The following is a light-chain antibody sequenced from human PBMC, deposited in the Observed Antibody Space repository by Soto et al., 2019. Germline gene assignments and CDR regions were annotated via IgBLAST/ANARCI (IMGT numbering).Light chain of an antibody. Sequence: VLTQSSSASASLGSSVKVTCTLSSGHSSYIIAWHQQQPGKAPRYLMKLEGSGSYNKGSGVPDRFSGSSSGADRYLTISNLQSEDEADYYCETWDSNTRVFGTGTKLTVL. CDR1: SGHSSYI. J-gene: IGLJ1*01. V-gene: IGLV4-60*03. CDR2: LEGSGSY. CDR3: ETWDSNTRV.